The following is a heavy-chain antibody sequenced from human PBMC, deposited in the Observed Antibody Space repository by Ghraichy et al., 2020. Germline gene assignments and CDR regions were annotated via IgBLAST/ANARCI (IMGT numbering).Heavy chain of an antibody. V-gene: IGHV3-7*01. Sequence: GGSLRLSCAASGFTFSSYWMSWVRQAPGKGLEWVANIKQDGSEKYYVDSVKGRFTISRDNAKNSLYLQMNSLRAEDTAVYYCARGGYYYDSSGYPFDYWGQGTLVTVSS. CDR1: GFTFSSYW. J-gene: IGHJ4*02. CDR2: IKQDGSEK. D-gene: IGHD3-22*01. CDR3: ARGGYYYDSSGYPFDY.